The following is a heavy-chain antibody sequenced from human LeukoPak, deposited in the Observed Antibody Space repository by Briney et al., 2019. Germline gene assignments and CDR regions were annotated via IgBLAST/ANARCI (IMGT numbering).Heavy chain of an antibody. Sequence: GASVKVSCKASGYTFTSYGISWVRQAPGQGLEWMGGISAYNGNTNYAQKLQGRVTMTTDTSTSTAYMELRSLRSDDTAVYYCARFVDYDSSGPTYYFDYWGQGTLVTVSS. CDR2: ISAYNGNT. CDR3: ARFVDYDSSGPTYYFDY. D-gene: IGHD3-22*01. J-gene: IGHJ4*02. V-gene: IGHV1-18*01. CDR1: GYTFTSYG.